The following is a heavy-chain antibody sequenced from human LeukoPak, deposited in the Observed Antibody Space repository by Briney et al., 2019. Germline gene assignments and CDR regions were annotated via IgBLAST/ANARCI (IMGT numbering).Heavy chain of an antibody. CDR2: IKHGGFT. Sequence: SETLSLTCAVHGGSFSGFYWTWMRQPPGKELEWIGEIKHGGFTSYHPSLKSRVTMSEDTSKNQFSLKMSSVTAADTAVYYCAREEPINMLRGGRFDPWGQGTLVTVSA. V-gene: IGHV4-34*01. CDR1: GGSFSGFY. D-gene: IGHD3-10*01. J-gene: IGHJ5*02. CDR3: AREEPINMLRGGRFDP.